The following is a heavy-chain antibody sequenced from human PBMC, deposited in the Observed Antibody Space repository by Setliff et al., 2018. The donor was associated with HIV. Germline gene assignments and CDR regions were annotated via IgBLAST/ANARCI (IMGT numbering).Heavy chain of an antibody. CDR2: FDPEDDET. D-gene: IGHD4-17*01. Sequence: GASVKVSCKVSGYTLTEVSIHWVRQAPGKGLEWMGGFDPEDDETVYAQKFQGRVTMTEDTSTDTAYMELSSLRSEDTAVYYCAREPPEYPGEGYFDYWGQGTLVTVSS. V-gene: IGHV1-24*01. J-gene: IGHJ4*02. CDR3: AREPPEYPGEGYFDY. CDR1: GYTLTEVS.